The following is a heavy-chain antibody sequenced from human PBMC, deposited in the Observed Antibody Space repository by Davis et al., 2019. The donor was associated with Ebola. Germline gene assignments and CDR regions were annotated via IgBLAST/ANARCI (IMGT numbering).Heavy chain of an antibody. CDR1: GFTFSSYS. CDR2: ISSSSSTI. J-gene: IGHJ4*02. Sequence: PGGSLRLSCAASGFTFSSYSMNWVRQAPGKGLEWVSYISSSSSTIYYADSVKGRFTISRDNAKNSLYLQMNSLRAEDTAVYYCARDAYYDFWSGYWKQNYFDYWGQGTLVTVSS. D-gene: IGHD3-3*01. V-gene: IGHV3-48*04. CDR3: ARDAYYDFWSGYWKQNYFDY.